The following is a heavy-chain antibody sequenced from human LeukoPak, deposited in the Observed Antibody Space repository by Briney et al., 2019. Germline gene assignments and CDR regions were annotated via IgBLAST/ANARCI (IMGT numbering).Heavy chain of an antibody. J-gene: IGHJ5*02. CDR2: INPSGGST. D-gene: IGHD3-10*01. Sequence: GASVKVSCKASGYTFTSYYMHWVRQAPGQGLAWMGIINPSGGSTSYAQKFQGRVTMTRDTSTSTVYMELSSLRSEDTAVYYCARERITMVRGTQYNWFDPWGQGTLVTVSS. CDR1: GYTFTSYY. V-gene: IGHV1-46*01. CDR3: ARERITMVRGTQYNWFDP.